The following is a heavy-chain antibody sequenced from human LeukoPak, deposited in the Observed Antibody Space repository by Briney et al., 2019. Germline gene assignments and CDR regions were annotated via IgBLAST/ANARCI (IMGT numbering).Heavy chain of an antibody. J-gene: IGHJ4*02. CDR1: GFTFSSYA. D-gene: IGHD5-18*01. CDR3: GKTTVGYSSGQKPAWPVDY. CDR2: IVDTGDGT. V-gene: IGHV3-23*01. Sequence: GGSLRLSCAASGFTFSSYAMSWVRQAPGKGLEWVSTIVDTGDGTFYADSVRGRFTISRDNSRNTVYLQINSLRAEDTAVYYCGKTTVGYSSGQKPAWPVDYWGQGTLVTVSS.